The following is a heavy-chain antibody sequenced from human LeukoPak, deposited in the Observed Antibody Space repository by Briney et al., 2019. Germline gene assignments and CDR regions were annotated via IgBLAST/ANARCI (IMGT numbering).Heavy chain of an antibody. J-gene: IGHJ2*01. D-gene: IGHD4-11*01. CDR1: GFTVSSNY. CDR2: IYSGGST. Sequence: AGGSLRLSCAASGFTVSSNYMSWVRQAPGKGLEWVSSIYSGGSTYYADSVKGRFTISRDNSKNTLYLQMNSLRAEDTAVYYCAKVSNTGQLGFFDLWGRGTLVTVSS. CDR3: AKVSNTGQLGFFDL. V-gene: IGHV3-53*01.